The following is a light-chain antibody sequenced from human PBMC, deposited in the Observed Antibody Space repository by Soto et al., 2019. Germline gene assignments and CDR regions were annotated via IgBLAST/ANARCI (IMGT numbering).Light chain of an antibody. CDR2: QDT. Sequence: SYELTQPPSVSVSPGQTVSITCSGDKLEDKYACWYQQKPGQSPVLVIYQDTKRPSGIPERFSGSNSGNTATLTISGTQTMDEADYYCQLWDSSTVIFGGGTKLTVL. J-gene: IGLJ2*01. CDR1: KLEDKY. CDR3: QLWDSSTVI. V-gene: IGLV3-1*01.